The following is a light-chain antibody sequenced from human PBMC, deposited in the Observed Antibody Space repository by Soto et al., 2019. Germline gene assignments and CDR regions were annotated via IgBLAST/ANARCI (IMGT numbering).Light chain of an antibody. CDR3: SSYTSSSTYV. V-gene: IGLV2-14*03. CDR2: DVN. J-gene: IGLJ1*01. CDR1: SSDVGAYNY. Sequence: QSVLPQPASVSGSPGQSITISCPGTSSDVGAYNYVSWYQQHPGKAPRLMIYDVNNRPSGVSNRFSGSKSGNTASLTISGLQAEDEADYYCSSYTSSSTYVFGTGTKVTVL.